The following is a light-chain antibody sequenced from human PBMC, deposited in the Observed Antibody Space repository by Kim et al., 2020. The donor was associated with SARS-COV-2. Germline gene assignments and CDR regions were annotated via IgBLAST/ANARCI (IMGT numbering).Light chain of an antibody. CDR2: VTS. Sequence: APVGDRVTISCRASQVIGTALAWYQQKPGRVPRLLISVTSTLHSGVPSRVSGSGSGRDFTLTISSLQSEDAATNYCQKCDSAPLTFGGGTKVDIK. CDR3: QKCDSAPLT. V-gene: IGKV1-27*01. J-gene: IGKJ4*01. CDR1: QVIGTA.